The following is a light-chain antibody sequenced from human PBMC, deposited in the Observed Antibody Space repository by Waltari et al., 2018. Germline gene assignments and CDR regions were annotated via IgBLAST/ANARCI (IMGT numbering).Light chain of an antibody. CDR3: QQYGRL. Sequence: PGEGATLSCRASESTSRSSLAWYQQKPGQAPRLVMYGTSNRATNIPDRFSGSGSGTDFTLTISRLEPEDFAVYYCQQYGRLFGGGTKVEI. CDR1: ESTSRSS. CDR2: GTS. J-gene: IGKJ4*01. V-gene: IGKV3-20*01.